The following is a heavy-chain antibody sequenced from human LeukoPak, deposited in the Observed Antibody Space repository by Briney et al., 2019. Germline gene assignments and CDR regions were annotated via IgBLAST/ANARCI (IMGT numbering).Heavy chain of an antibody. V-gene: IGHV3-64D*06. CDR2: INNNGGAT. D-gene: IGHD1-26*01. Sequence: GGSLRISCSASGFTFSSYSMDWVRQAPGKGPEYVSGINNNGGATQYVDSVKGRFTISRDNSKNTVYLQMSSLRPEDTAVYYCVKAKVGATFDSWGQGTLVTVSP. CDR3: VKAKVGATFDS. J-gene: IGHJ4*02. CDR1: GFTFSSYS.